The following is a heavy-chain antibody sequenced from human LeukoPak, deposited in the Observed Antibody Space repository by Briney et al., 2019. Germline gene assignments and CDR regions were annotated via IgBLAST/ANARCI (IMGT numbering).Heavy chain of an antibody. Sequence: GGSLRLSCAASGFTFSSYAMSWVRQAPGKGLEWVSGISGSGGSSYYADSVEGRFTISRDNSKKTLYLQMNSLRAEDTAVYYCAKVPPYYYGSGYEYYFDYWGQGTLVTVSS. D-gene: IGHD3-10*01. CDR2: ISGSGGSS. V-gene: IGHV3-23*01. J-gene: IGHJ4*02. CDR3: AKVPPYYYGSGYEYYFDY. CDR1: GFTFSSYA.